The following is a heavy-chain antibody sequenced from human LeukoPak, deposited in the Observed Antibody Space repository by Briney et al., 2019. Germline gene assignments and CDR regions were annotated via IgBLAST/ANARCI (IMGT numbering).Heavy chain of an antibody. CDR1: GGTFSSYA. CDR3: ASHYDFWSGYHY. V-gene: IGHV1-69*01. J-gene: IGHJ4*02. Sequence: GSSVKVSCKASGGTFSSYAISWVRQAPGQGLEWMGGIIPIFGTANYAQKFQGRVTITADESTSTAYMELSSLRSEDTAVYYCASHYDFWSGYHYWGQGTLVTVSS. CDR2: IIPIFGTA. D-gene: IGHD3-3*01.